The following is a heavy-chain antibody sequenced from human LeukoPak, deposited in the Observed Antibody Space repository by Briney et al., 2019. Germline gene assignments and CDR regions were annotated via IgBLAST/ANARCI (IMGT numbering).Heavy chain of an antibody. D-gene: IGHD5-24*01. Sequence: QTGGSLRLSCAASGFTFSSYAMSWVRQAPGKGLEWVSGISGSGDTTYYADSVKGRFTISRDNSKNTVYLQMNSLRAEDTAVYYCAKDDGWLQYNYWGQGTLVTVSS. CDR1: GFTFSSYA. J-gene: IGHJ4*02. CDR3: AKDDGWLQYNY. CDR2: ISGSGDTT. V-gene: IGHV3-23*01.